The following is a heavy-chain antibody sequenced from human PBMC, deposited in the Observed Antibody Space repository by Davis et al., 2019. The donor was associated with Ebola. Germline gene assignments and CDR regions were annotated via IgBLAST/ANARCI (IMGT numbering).Heavy chain of an antibody. Sequence: SETLSLTCTVSGGSINSYYWSWIRQPPGKGLEWIGYIYYSGRTSYNPSLESRVTISLDTSKNQFSLKLSSVTAADTAVYYCARVKWDLGIQEYAFDIWGQGTMVTVSS. CDR1: GGSINSYY. CDR2: IYYSGRT. D-gene: IGHD6-13*01. V-gene: IGHV4-59*01. CDR3: ARVKWDLGIQEYAFDI. J-gene: IGHJ3*02.